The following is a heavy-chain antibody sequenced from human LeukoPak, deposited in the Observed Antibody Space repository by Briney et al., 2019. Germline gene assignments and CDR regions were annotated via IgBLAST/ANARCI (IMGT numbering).Heavy chain of an antibody. CDR3: ARGLRMLHY. V-gene: IGHV4-34*01. CDR1: GGSFSGYY. CDR2: INHSGST. D-gene: IGHD2-8*01. Sequence: SETLSLTCAVYGGSFSGYYWSWIRQPPGKGPEWIGEINHSGSTNYNPSLKSRVTISVDTSKNQFSLKLSSVTAADTAVYYCARGLRMLHYWGQGTLVTVSS. J-gene: IGHJ4*02.